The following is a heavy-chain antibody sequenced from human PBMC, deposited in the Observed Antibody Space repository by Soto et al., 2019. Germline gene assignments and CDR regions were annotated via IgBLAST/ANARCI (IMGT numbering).Heavy chain of an antibody. V-gene: IGHV1-69*02. CDR1: GGTFSSYT. J-gene: IGHJ4*02. D-gene: IGHD3-22*01. CDR3: ARSWSYYYDSRSLYG. CDR2: IIPILGIA. Sequence: QVQLVQSGAEVKKPGSSVKVSCKASGGTFSSYTISWVRQAPGQGLEWMGRIIPILGIANYAQKFQGRVTITADKSXXTAYMELSSLRSEDTAVYYCARSWSYYYDSRSLYGWGQGTLVTVSS.